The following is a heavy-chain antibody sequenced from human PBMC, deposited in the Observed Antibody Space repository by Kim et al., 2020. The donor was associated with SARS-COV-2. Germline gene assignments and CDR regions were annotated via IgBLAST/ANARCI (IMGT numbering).Heavy chain of an antibody. Sequence: GGSLRLSCVVSGFTFSDYYMSWVRQAPGKGLEWISYISTSGSTTYYADSVKGRFTISRANTKSSLYLQMNGLSAEDTAVYDCARDRNYYDSGVMDVWGQGTTVTVSS. D-gene: IGHD3-22*01. CDR3: ARDRNYYDSGVMDV. CDR2: ISTSGSTT. V-gene: IGHV3-11*01. J-gene: IGHJ6*02. CDR1: GFTFSDYY.